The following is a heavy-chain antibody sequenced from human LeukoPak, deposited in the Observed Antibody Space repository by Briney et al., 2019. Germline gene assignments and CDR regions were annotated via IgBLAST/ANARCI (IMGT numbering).Heavy chain of an antibody. V-gene: IGHV3-53*01. Sequence: GGSLRLSCAASGFIFTNAFMNWVRQAPGKGLEWVSVIYSGGSTYYADSVKGRFTISRDNSKNTLYLQMNGLRAEDTAVYYCARGPIVVVPAAQNDYWGQGTLVTVSS. CDR1: GFIFTNAF. J-gene: IGHJ4*02. CDR2: IYSGGST. D-gene: IGHD2-2*01. CDR3: ARGPIVVVPAAQNDY.